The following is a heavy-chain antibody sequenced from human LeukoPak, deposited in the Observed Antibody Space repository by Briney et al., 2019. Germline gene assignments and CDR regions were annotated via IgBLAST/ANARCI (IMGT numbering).Heavy chain of an antibody. Sequence: GGSLRLSCTASGFSLTAYSMNWVRQAPGKGLEWVSSISSSSSYIYYADSVKGRFTISRDNAKNSLYLQMNSLRAEDTAVYYCARGIAAPMDVWGKGTTVTVSS. D-gene: IGHD6-13*01. CDR3: ARGIAAPMDV. V-gene: IGHV3-21*01. CDR1: GFSLTAYS. CDR2: ISSSSSYI. J-gene: IGHJ6*04.